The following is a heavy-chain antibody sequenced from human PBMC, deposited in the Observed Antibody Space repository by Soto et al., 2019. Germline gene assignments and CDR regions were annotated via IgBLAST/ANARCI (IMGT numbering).Heavy chain of an antibody. D-gene: IGHD3-22*01. CDR3: ARDYYDSSGYYNDY. V-gene: IGHV1-69*01. CDR1: GGTFSSYA. Sequence: QVQLVQSGAEVKKPGSSVKVSCKASGGTFSSYAISWVRQAPGQGLEWMGGIIPIFGTANYAQKFQGRVTITADESTSTAYMELSSLRSEDKDVYYCARDYYDSSGYYNDYWGQGTLVTVSS. CDR2: IIPIFGTA. J-gene: IGHJ4*02.